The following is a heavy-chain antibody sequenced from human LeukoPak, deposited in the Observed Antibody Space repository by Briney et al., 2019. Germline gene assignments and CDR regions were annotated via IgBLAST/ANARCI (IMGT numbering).Heavy chain of an antibody. CDR2: ISSSSSYI. CDR1: GFTFSSYS. V-gene: IGHV3-21*01. D-gene: IGHD3-10*01. CDR3: ARDQVKFINTAIFDY. Sequence: GGSLRLSCAASGFTFSSYSMNWVRQAPGKGLEWVSSISSSSSYIYYADSVKGRFTISRDNAKNSLYLQMNSLRAEDTAVYYCARDQVKFINTAIFDYWGQGTLVTVSS. J-gene: IGHJ4*02.